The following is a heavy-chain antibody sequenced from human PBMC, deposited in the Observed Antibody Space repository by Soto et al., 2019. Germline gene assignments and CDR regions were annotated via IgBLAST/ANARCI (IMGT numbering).Heavy chain of an antibody. CDR2: ISYDGGNK. CDR3: AGYYDSSGYYYNWFDP. V-gene: IGHV3-30*03. D-gene: IGHD3-22*01. J-gene: IGHJ5*02. CDR1: GFTFSSYS. Sequence: GGSLRLSCAASGFTFSSYSMHWVRQAPGKGLEWVAAISYDGGNKYYADSVKGRFTISRDNSKNTLYLQMNSLRAEDTAVYYCAGYYDSSGYYYNWFDPWGQGTLVTVSS.